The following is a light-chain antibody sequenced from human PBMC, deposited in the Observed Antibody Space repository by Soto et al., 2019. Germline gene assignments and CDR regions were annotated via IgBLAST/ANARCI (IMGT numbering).Light chain of an antibody. CDR2: DVS. Sequence: QSALTQPASVSGSPGQSITISCTGTSSDVGGYNYVSWYQQHPGKAPKLMIYDVSNRPSGVSNRFSGSKSGNTASLTISGLQAEAEADYYCSSYTSSSTVFGPGTKVTVL. CDR1: SSDVGGYNY. V-gene: IGLV2-14*01. J-gene: IGLJ1*01. CDR3: SSYTSSSTV.